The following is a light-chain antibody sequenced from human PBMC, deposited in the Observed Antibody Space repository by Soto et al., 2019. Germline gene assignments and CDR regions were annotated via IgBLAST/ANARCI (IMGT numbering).Light chain of an antibody. V-gene: IGLV2-11*01. Sequence: QSVLTQPRSVSGSPGQSVTISCTGTSSDVGGYNYVSWYQQHPGKAPKLMIYDVDERPSGVPDRFSGSKSGNTASLTISGLQAEDKAEYYCCSYAGHYTYVFGTGTKVTVL. J-gene: IGLJ1*01. CDR2: DVD. CDR3: CSYAGHYTYV. CDR1: SSDVGGYNY.